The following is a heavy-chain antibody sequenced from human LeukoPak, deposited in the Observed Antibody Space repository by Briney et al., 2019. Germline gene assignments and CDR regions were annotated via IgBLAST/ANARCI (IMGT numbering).Heavy chain of an antibody. CDR1: GFTFSSYA. CDR3: AKDLRPYCSSTSCRLFDY. V-gene: IGHV3-23*01. D-gene: IGHD2-2*01. Sequence: GGSLRLSCAASGFTFSSYAMSWVRQAPGKGLEWVSAISGSGGSTYYADSVKGRFTISRDNSKNTLYLQMNSLRAEDTAVYYCAKDLRPYCSSTSCRLFDYWGREPWSPSPQ. CDR2: ISGSGGST. J-gene: IGHJ4*02.